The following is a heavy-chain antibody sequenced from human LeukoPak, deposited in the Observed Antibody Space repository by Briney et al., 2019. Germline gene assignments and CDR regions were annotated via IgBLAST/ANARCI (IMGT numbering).Heavy chain of an antibody. CDR2: IYYSGST. J-gene: IGHJ6*02. V-gene: IGHV4-59*01. D-gene: IGHD5-18*01. Sequence: SETLSLTCTVSGGSISSYYWSWIRQTPGKGLEWIGYIYYSGSTNYNPSLKSRVTISVDTSKNQFSLKLSSVTAADTAVYYCARDRYVDTAMGHYYYYGMDVWGQGTTVTVSS. CDR3: ARDRYVDTAMGHYYYYGMDV. CDR1: GGSISSYY.